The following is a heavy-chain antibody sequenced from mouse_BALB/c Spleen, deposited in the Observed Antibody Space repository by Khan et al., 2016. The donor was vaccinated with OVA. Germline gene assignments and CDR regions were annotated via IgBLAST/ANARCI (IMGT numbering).Heavy chain of an antibody. Sequence: EVELVESGGGLVQPGGSRKLSCAASGFTFIDYGMAWVRQTPGKGPEWIAFISSVAYSIYYADTVTGRFTISRENAKNTLYLEMSSLRSDDTAMYYCAMGGFAYWGQGTLVTVSA. V-gene: IGHV5-15*02. CDR2: ISSVAYSI. CDR3: AMGGFAY. CDR1: GFTFIDYG. J-gene: IGHJ3*01.